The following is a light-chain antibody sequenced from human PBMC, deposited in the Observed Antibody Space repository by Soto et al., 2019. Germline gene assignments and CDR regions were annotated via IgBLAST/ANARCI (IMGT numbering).Light chain of an antibody. CDR3: QVWDKSSDQAV. J-gene: IGLJ7*01. Sequence: SYELTQPPSVSVAPGKTARITCGGNNIGSKSVHWYQQKPGQAPVVVMYYDSDRPSGIPERFSGAKSGNTATLTISRVEAWDEADYYCQVWDKSSDQAVFGGGTQLTVL. CDR2: YDS. V-gene: IGLV3-21*04. CDR1: NIGSKS.